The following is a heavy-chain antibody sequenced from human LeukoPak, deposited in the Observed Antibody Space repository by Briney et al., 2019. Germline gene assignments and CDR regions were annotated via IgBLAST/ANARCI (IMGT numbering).Heavy chain of an antibody. CDR3: ARGVEPLAANTLAY. CDR1: GFTVITND. D-gene: IGHD1-14*01. Sequence: PGGSLRLSCAASGFTVITNDMTWVRQAPGEGLEWVSVLYSDGNTKYADSVQGRFTMSRDNSKNTLYLEMNSLSPDDTAVYYCARGVEPLAANTLAYWGQGTLVTVSS. CDR2: LYSDGNT. V-gene: IGHV3-53*01. J-gene: IGHJ4*02.